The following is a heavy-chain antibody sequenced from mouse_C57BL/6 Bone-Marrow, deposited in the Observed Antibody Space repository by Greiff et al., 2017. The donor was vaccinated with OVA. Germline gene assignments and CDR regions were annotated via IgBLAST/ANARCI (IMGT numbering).Heavy chain of an antibody. J-gene: IGHJ2*01. CDR3: ARDGGTYYFDY. CDR1: GYTFTSYG. CDR2: IYPRSGNT. D-gene: IGHD2-3*01. Sequence: VKLMESGAELARPGASVKLSCKASGYTFTSYGISWVKQRTGQGLEWIGEIYPRSGNTYYNEKFKGKATLTADKSSSTAYMQLSSLTSEDSAVYFCARDGGTYYFDYWGQGTTLTVSS. V-gene: IGHV1-81*01.